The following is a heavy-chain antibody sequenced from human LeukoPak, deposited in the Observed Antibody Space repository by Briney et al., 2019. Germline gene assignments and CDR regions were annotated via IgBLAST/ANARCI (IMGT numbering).Heavy chain of an antibody. CDR3: AKIRATYYWYLDL. CDR1: GGSLNYSDDY. Sequence: PSETLSLTCTFSGGSLNYSDDYWGWIRQPPGNGLEWIGSIYYSGTTYYNPSLKSRVTISVDTSKNQFSLKLSSVTAADTAVYYCAKIRATYYWYLDLWGRGTLVTVSS. V-gene: IGHV4-39*01. CDR2: IYYSGTT. J-gene: IGHJ2*01. D-gene: IGHD5-12*01.